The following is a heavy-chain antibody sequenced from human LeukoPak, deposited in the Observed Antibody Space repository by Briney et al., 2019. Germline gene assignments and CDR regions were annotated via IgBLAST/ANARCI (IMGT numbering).Heavy chain of an antibody. V-gene: IGHV3-48*04. CDR2: ISSSSSTI. J-gene: IGHJ4*02. CDR3: AKDMSEDGYNSHPFDY. Sequence: PGGSLRLSCAASGFTFSIYSMNWVRQAPGKGLEWVSYISSSSSTIFYADSVKGRFTISRDNAKNSLYLQMNSLRAEDTALYYCAKDMSEDGYNSHPFDYWGQGTLVTVSS. D-gene: IGHD5-24*01. CDR1: GFTFSIYS.